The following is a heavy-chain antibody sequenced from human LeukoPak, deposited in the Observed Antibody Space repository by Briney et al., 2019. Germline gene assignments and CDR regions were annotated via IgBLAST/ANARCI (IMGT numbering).Heavy chain of an antibody. V-gene: IGHV3-33*01. D-gene: IGHD1-26*01. CDR1: GFTFSSYG. Sequence: GGSLRLSCAASGFTFSSYGMHWVRQAPGKGLEWVAVIWYDGTNTYYADSVKGRFTISRGNAGNSLYLQMNSLRAEDTAVYYCARETRGTVGSYWGQGTLVTVSS. CDR2: IWYDGTNT. CDR3: ARETRGTVGSY. J-gene: IGHJ4*02.